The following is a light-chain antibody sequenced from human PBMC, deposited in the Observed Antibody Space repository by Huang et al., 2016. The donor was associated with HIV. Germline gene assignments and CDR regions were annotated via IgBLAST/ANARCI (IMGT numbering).Light chain of an antibody. Sequence: DIQMTQSPSSLSTSVGDRVTITCRASQGISNSLAWYQQKPGRAPKLLLHAASRFSGRGSGTDYTLTISRLQPEDFATYYCQQYFSSPPLTFGGGTKVEIK. CDR2: A. CDR1: QGISNS. CDR3: QQYFSSPPLT. J-gene: IGKJ4*01. V-gene: IGKV1-NL1*01.